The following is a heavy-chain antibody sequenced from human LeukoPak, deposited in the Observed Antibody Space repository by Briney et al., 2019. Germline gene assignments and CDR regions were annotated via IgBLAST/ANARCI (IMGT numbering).Heavy chain of an antibody. CDR2: ISYDGSNK. Sequence: GGSLRLSCAASGFTFSSYAMHWVRQAPGKGLEWVAVISYDGSNKYYADSVKGRFTISRDNSKNTLYLQMNSLRAEDTAVYFCAKGGSYYAPSYFDYWGQGTLVTVSS. D-gene: IGHD1-26*01. CDR1: GFTFSSYA. J-gene: IGHJ4*02. V-gene: IGHV3-30-3*01. CDR3: AKGGSYYAPSYFDY.